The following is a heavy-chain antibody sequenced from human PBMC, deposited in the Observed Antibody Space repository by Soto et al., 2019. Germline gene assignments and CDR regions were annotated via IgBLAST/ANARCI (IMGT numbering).Heavy chain of an antibody. CDR2: ISSSSSTI. V-gene: IGHV3-48*01. Sequence: EVQLVDSGGGLVQPGGSLRLSCAASGFTFSSYSMNWVRQAPGKELEWVSYISSSSSTIYYADSVKGRFTISRDNAKNSLYLQMNSLRAEDTAVYYCARPKYCSGGTCLTDYWGQGTLVTVSS. CDR3: ARPKYCSGGTCLTDY. D-gene: IGHD2-15*01. CDR1: GFTFSSYS. J-gene: IGHJ4*02.